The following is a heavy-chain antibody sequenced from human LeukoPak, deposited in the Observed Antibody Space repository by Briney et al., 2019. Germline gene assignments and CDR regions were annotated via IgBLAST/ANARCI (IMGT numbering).Heavy chain of an antibody. J-gene: IGHJ3*02. V-gene: IGHV1-69*06. CDR3: AREVPYSSSWDDAFDI. D-gene: IGHD6-13*01. CDR1: GGTFSSYA. CDR2: IIPIFGTA. Sequence: VASVKVSFKASGGTFSSYAISWVRQAPGQGLEWMGGIIPIFGTANYAQKFQGRVTITADKSTSTAYMELSSLRSEDTAVYYCAREVPYSSSWDDAFDIWGQGTMVTVSS.